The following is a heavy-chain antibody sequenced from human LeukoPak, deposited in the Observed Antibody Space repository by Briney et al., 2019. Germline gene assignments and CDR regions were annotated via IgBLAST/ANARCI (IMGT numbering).Heavy chain of an antibody. Sequence: GGSLRLSCAASGFTVSNKYMSWVRQAPGKGLGWVSVIYSSGSTYYADSVKGRFTISRDNSKNTLYLQMNSLRAEDTAVYYCARDRSVRAAAGFDYWGQGTLVTVSS. CDR2: IYSSGST. J-gene: IGHJ4*02. CDR3: ARDRSVRAAAGFDY. CDR1: GFTVSNKY. D-gene: IGHD6-13*01. V-gene: IGHV3-66*01.